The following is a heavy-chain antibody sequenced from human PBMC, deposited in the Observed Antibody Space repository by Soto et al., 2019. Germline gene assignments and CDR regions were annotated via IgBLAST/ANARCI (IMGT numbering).Heavy chain of an antibody. Sequence: DVQLVESGGGLIQPGESLRLSCAAFGLTISGKTYVAWVRQAPGKGLEWVSALYDVDGSFYADSVKGRFTTSSDSSKTSVYLQMNDRRPDDTAVYYCATWHEREHAYDVWGQGTTVTVSS. CDR2: LYDVDGS. CDR1: GLTISGKTY. CDR3: ATWHEREHAYDV. D-gene: IGHD1-1*01. V-gene: IGHV3-53*01. J-gene: IGHJ3*01.